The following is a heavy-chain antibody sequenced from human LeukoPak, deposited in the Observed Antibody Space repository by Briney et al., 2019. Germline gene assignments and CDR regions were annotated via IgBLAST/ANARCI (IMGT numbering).Heavy chain of an antibody. CDR1: GGSISSSSYY. D-gene: IGHD3-22*01. CDR3: ARIPLVVYLFTGGWFDP. CDR2: IYYSGST. V-gene: IGHV4-39*07. Sequence: SSETLSLTCTVSGGSISSSSYYWGWIRQPPGKGLEWIGSIYYSGSTYYNPSLKSRVTISVDTSKNQFSLKLSSVTAADTAVYYCARIPLVVYLFTGGWFDPWGQGTLVTVSS. J-gene: IGHJ5*02.